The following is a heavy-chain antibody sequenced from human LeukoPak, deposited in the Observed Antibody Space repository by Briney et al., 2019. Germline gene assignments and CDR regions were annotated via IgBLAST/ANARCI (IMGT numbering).Heavy chain of an antibody. CDR2: ISAYNGNT. V-gene: IGHV1-18*01. CDR3: ARGGPYYDSSRANDLNY. D-gene: IGHD3-22*01. CDR1: GYTFTSYG. J-gene: IGHJ4*02. Sequence: ASVKVSCKASGYTFTSYGISWVRQAPGQGLEWMGWISAYNGNTNYAQKLQGRVTMTTDTSTSTAYMELRSLTSDDTAVFYCARGGPYYDSSRANDLNYWGQGTLVTVSS.